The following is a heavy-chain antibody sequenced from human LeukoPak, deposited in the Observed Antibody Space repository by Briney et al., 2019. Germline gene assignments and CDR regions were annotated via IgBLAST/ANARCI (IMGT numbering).Heavy chain of an antibody. V-gene: IGHV4-59*01. Sequence: SETLSLTCTVSGGSISSYYWSWIRQPPGKGLEWIGYIYYSGSTNYNPSLKSRVTISVDTSKHQFSLKLSSVTAADTAVYYCARRRFGEIGYGMDVWGQGTTVTVSS. CDR3: ARRRFGEIGYGMDV. CDR1: GGSISSYY. D-gene: IGHD3-10*01. CDR2: IYYSGST. J-gene: IGHJ6*02.